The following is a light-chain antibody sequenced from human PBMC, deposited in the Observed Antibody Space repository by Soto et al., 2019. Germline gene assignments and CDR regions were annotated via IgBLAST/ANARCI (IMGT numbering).Light chain of an antibody. J-gene: IGLJ3*02. V-gene: IGLV2-23*01. Sequence: QSVLTQPASVSGSPGQSMTISVTGTSSGIGIDKLVSWYQQHLGRAPKIMIYEAFKRPSGVSNRFSDSKSGNAASLTISGLRAEDEADYYCCSYAGNTTWVFGGGTKLTVL. CDR3: CSYAGNTTWV. CDR1: SSGIGIDKL. CDR2: EAF.